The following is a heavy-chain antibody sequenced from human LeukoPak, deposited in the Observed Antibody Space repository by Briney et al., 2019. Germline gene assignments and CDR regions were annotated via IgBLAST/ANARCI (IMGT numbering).Heavy chain of an antibody. V-gene: IGHV1-46*01. Sequence: GASVRVPCEVSGYTYTPYYIQWVRQPRRQGLECMGILNPSGGTTNYAQKFQGRVTMTRDMSTSTVYMELSSLRSEDTAVYYCARDHQYGDYDGTFDYWGQGTLVTVSS. CDR3: ARDHQYGDYDGTFDY. J-gene: IGHJ4*02. CDR2: LNPSGGTT. CDR1: GYTYTPYY. D-gene: IGHD4-17*01.